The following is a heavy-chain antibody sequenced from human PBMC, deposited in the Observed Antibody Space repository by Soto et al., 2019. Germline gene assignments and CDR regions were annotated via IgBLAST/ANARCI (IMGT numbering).Heavy chain of an antibody. V-gene: IGHV1-69*01. Sequence: QIRLVQSGAEVGEPGSSVRVSCKASGDTFGRFNINWVRQAPGEGLEWMGGIRPISDTTNYAQKFQGRVTFTADASTDTVYMELSSLRSEDTAMYYCARDPSTENTLIGVWFDPWGQGTLVTVSS. CDR2: IRPISDTT. CDR3: ARDPSTENTLIGVWFDP. D-gene: IGHD4-4*01. CDR1: GDTFGRFN. J-gene: IGHJ5*02.